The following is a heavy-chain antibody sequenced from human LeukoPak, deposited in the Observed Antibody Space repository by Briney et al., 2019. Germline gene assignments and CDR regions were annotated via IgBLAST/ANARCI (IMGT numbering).Heavy chain of an antibody. CDR2: IYYSGST. D-gene: IGHD3-22*01. CDR1: GDSISSYY. CDR3: ARLPFYDSSGY. J-gene: IGHJ4*02. V-gene: IGHV4-59*08. Sequence: SETLSLTCTVSGDSISSYYWSWIRQPPGKGLEWIGYIYYSGSTNYNPSLKSRVTISVDTSKNQFSLKLSSVTAADTAVYYCARLPFYDSSGYWGQGTLVTVS.